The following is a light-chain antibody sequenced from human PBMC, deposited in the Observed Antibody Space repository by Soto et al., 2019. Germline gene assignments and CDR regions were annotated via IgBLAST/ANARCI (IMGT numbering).Light chain of an antibody. CDR2: GGS. Sequence: EIVLTQSPGTLSLSPGERATLSCRASQSFSSNYLAWYQQKPGQAPRLLIYGGSSRATGTPDRFSGSGSGTVFTLTISRLEPEDFAVYYCQQYGSSPRTFGQGTKV. V-gene: IGKV3-20*01. CDR3: QQYGSSPRT. CDR1: QSFSSNY. J-gene: IGKJ1*01.